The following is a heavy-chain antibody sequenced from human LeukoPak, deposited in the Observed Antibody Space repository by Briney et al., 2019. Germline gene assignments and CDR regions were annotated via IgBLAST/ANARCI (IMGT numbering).Heavy chain of an antibody. J-gene: IGHJ4*02. V-gene: IGHV3-9*01. D-gene: IGHD2-21*02. CDR3: AKDGDWAFDH. CDR1: GFIFDDYA. Sequence: GGSLRLSCAASGFIFDDYAMHWVRQAPGKGLEWVSGISWNSGSIGYADSVKGRFTISRDNAKNSLYLQMNSLRVEDTAVYYCAKDGDWAFDHWAQGTPVSVSS. CDR2: ISWNSGSI.